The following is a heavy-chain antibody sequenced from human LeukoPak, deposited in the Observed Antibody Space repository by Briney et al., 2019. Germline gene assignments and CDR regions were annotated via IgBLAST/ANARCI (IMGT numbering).Heavy chain of an antibody. CDR2: VNSDGRGT. CDR1: GFTFSNYE. Sequence: GGSLRLSCAASGFTFSNYEMNWVGHAPGKGLEWVSRVNSDGRGTSYADSVKGRFTISRDNAKNTLYLQMNSLRAEDTAVYYCAREYWGYDYWGQGTLVTVSS. D-gene: IGHD2-15*01. V-gene: IGHV3-74*01. J-gene: IGHJ4*02. CDR3: AREYWGYDY.